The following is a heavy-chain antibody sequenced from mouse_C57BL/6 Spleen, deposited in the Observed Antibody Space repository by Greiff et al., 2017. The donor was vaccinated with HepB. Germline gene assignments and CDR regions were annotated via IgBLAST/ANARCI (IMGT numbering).Heavy chain of an antibody. J-gene: IGHJ1*03. CDR2: ISSGGSYT. V-gene: IGHV5-6*01. Sequence: EVMLVESGGDLVKPGGSLKLSCAASGFTFSSYGMSWVRQTPDKRLEWVATISSGGSYTYYPDSVKGRFTISRDNAKNTLYLQMSSLKSEDTAMYYCARYGSRWYFDVWGTGTTGTVSS. CDR1: GFTFSSYG. CDR3: ARYGSRWYFDV. D-gene: IGHD1-1*01.